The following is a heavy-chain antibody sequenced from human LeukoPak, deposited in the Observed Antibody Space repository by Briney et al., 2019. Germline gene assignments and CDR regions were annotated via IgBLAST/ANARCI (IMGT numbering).Heavy chain of an antibody. J-gene: IGHJ6*02. CDR1: GFTFSNYA. V-gene: IGHV3-23*01. D-gene: IGHD6-13*01. CDR3: AKDQRSSWYYYYGMDV. CDR2: ISGGGGST. Sequence: GGSLRLSCAASGFTFSNYAMNWVRQAPGKGLEWVSVISGGGGSTYYADSVKGRFTISRDNSNNTLYLQMNSLRAEDTAVYYCAKDQRSSWYYYYGMDVWGQGTTVTVSS.